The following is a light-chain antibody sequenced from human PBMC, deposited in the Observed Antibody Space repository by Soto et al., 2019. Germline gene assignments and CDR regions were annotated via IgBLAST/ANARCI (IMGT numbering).Light chain of an antibody. CDR1: RSISRC. Sequence: DIQMTQSPASLSASVGARVTMTCRASRSISRCLSLYKKKPGKAPHLLIFDTSTLQSGVPTRFSGSGSGTDFSLTISSLQPEDFATYYCQQSDSTPWTFGQGTKVDIK. CDR2: DTS. J-gene: IGKJ1*01. V-gene: IGKV1-39*01. CDR3: QQSDSTPWT.